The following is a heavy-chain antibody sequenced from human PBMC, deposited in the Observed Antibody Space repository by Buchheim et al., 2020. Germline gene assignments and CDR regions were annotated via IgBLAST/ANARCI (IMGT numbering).Heavy chain of an antibody. CDR3: ARAGSTSWFDP. CDR2: IYTSGST. CDR1: GGSSSSVSYY. D-gene: IGHD2-2*01. J-gene: IGHJ5*02. Sequence: QVQLQESGPGLVKPSQTLSLTCTVSGGSSSSVSYYWSWIRQPAGKGLEWIGRIYTSGSTNYNPSLKSRFTISVDTSKNQFSLKLSSVTAADTAVYYCARAGSTSWFDPWGQGTL. V-gene: IGHV4-61*02.